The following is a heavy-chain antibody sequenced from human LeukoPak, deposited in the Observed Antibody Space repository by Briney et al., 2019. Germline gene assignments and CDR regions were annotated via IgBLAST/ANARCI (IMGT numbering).Heavy chain of an antibody. CDR2: MQSSGNS. J-gene: IGHJ3*02. CDR3: ARARMQREPRRAFDI. D-gene: IGHD1-26*01. V-gene: IGHV4-59*01. Sequence: SETLSLTCSVSGDSISTYHWNWVRERPGKGLEWIGYMQSSGNSNYNPSLKSRVFMSVDTSKNQFVLNLMSVTAADTAVYYCARARMQREPRRAFDIWGQGTKVTVSS. CDR1: GDSISTYH.